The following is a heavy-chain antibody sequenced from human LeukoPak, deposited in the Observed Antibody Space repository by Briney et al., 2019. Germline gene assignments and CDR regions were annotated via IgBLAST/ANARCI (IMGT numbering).Heavy chain of an antibody. CDR2: IYYAGST. D-gene: IGHD6-25*01. CDR3: VRVGAAGWFDP. Sequence: SETLSLTCTVSGGSIKSGSYYWGWIRQPPGKGLEWIGHIYYAGSTSYNVSLESRLTVSIDTSKNQFSLKLGSVTAADTAVYHCVRVGAAGWFDPWGQGTQVTVSS. CDR1: GGSIKSGSYY. V-gene: IGHV4-39*07. J-gene: IGHJ5*02.